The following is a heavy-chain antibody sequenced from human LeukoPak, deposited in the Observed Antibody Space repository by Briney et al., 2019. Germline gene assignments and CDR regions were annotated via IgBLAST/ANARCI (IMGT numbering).Heavy chain of an antibody. CDR1: GFTFSSYA. J-gene: IGHJ4*02. CDR3: VKVSGYSYGYFDF. D-gene: IGHD5-18*01. V-gene: IGHV3-23*01. CDR2: ISGSGSNT. Sequence: PGGSLRLSCTASGFTFSSYAMSWVRLAPGKGLEWVSAISGSGSNTYYTDSVKGRFTISRDNSNNALYLQMNSLRPEDTALYYCVKVSGYSYGYFDFWGQGTLVTVSS.